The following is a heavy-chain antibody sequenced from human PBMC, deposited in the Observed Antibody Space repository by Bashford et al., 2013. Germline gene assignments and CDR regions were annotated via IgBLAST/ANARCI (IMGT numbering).Heavy chain of an antibody. D-gene: IGHD6-6*01. CDR2: ISGYNGNT. Sequence: ASVKVSCKASGYTFTGYYMHWVRQAPGQGLEWMGWISGYNGNTNYSQIFHDRVIITTDTSTSTAYMELRSLRSDDTAVYYCARDIALPLPSIVPFDYWGPGNPGHRLL. CDR3: ARDIALPLPSIVPFDY. CDR1: GYTFTGYY. J-gene: IGHJ4*02. V-gene: IGHV1-18*04.